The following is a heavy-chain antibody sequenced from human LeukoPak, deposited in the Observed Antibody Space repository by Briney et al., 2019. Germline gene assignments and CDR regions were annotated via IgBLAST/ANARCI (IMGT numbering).Heavy chain of an antibody. Sequence: GGSLRLSCAASGFTFSNYAMSWVRQAPGKGLEWVSAISGSGGSTYYADSVKGRFTISRDNSKNTLYLQMNSLRAGETAVYYCARHREITFGGVIGIDYWGQGTLVTVSS. CDR1: GFTFSNYA. CDR2: ISGSGGST. J-gene: IGHJ4*02. CDR3: ARHREITFGGVIGIDY. V-gene: IGHV3-23*01. D-gene: IGHD3-16*02.